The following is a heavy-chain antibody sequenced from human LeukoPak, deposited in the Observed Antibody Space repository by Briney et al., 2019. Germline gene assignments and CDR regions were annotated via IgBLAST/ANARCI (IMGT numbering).Heavy chain of an antibody. CDR3: AKLGSGWYERQYFQH. Sequence: PGGSLRLSCAASGFTFSNYAMSWVRQAPGKGLEWVSGISSSGGSTFYTDSVKGRFTISRDNSKNTLYLQMNSLRAEDTAVYYCAKLGSGWYERQYFQHWGQGTLVTVSS. CDR1: GFTFSNYA. V-gene: IGHV3-23*01. J-gene: IGHJ1*01. D-gene: IGHD6-19*01. CDR2: ISSSGGST.